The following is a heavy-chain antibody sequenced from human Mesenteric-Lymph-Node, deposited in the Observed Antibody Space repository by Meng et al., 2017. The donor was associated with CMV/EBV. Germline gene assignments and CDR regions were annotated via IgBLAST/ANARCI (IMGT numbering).Heavy chain of an antibody. CDR1: GTSISRTTYY. V-gene: IGHV4-39*07. J-gene: IGHJ6*02. Sequence: SETLSLTCTVSGTSISRTTYYWGWIRQPPGKGLEWIGSMYPSGSTFYNPSLKSRLTISIDTSKNQFSLKVSSVTAADTAVYYCARDDYQLNDYGLDVWGQGTTVTVSS. CDR2: MYPSGST. CDR3: ARDDYQLNDYGLDV. D-gene: IGHD4-11*01.